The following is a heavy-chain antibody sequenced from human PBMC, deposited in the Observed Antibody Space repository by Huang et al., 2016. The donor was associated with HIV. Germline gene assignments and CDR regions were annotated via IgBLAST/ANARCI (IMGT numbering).Heavy chain of an antibody. CDR1: GYTFTNYD. J-gene: IGHJ3*01. CDR2: MNPKSCNV. CDR3: ARGFGINYNHEAFDV. Sequence: QIQLAQSGAEVKKPGASVKVSCKASGYTFTNYDINWVRQASGQGLEWMGWMNPKSCNVGYTTKFQGRVAILRNSSINTSYLEVTSLTSEDTAVYYCARGFGINYNHEAFDVWGQGTMVTVSS. D-gene: IGHD3-10*01. V-gene: IGHV1-8*01.